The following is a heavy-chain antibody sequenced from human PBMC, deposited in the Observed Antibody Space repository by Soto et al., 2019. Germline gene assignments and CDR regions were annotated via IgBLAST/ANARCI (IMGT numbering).Heavy chain of an antibody. D-gene: IGHD1-1*01. Sequence: EVQLLESGGGLVQPGGSLRLSCAASGFTFSSYAMSWVRQAPGKGLEWVSAISGSGGSTYYADSVKGRFTISRDNSKNTLYLQMNSLRAEDTAVYYCARVRDSRGYYFDYWGQGTLVTVSS. CDR2: ISGSGGST. V-gene: IGHV3-23*01. CDR1: GFTFSSYA. CDR3: ARVRDSRGYYFDY. J-gene: IGHJ4*02.